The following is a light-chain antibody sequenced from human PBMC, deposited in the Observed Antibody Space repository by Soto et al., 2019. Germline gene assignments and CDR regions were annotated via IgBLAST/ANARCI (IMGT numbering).Light chain of an antibody. J-gene: IGKJ4*01. CDR3: LSGHSRP. CDR1: QGLSSY. CDR2: AAS. V-gene: IGKV1-12*02. Sequence: IRMTQSPSSLSASVGDRVTITCRASQGLSSYLAWYQQKPGKAPKLLIYAASNLQSGVPSRFSGSGSGTDFTLTISSLQPEDFATYFCLSGHSRPFGGGTKVDI.